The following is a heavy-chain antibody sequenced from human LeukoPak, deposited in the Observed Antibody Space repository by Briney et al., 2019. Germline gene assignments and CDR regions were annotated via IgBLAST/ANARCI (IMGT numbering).Heavy chain of an antibody. J-gene: IGHJ5*02. V-gene: IGHV4-59*01. CDR1: GVSISILS. CDR2: IYYSGST. D-gene: IGHD4-11*01. Sequence: SETLSLTCTLSGVSISILSWSWVRPPPGKGLEWIGYIYYSGSTNYNTSRKNRVTISVDTSKNQFSLKLSSVLAADTAVYYCARDDYSNPGWFDPWGQGTLVTVS. CDR3: ARDDYSNPGWFDP.